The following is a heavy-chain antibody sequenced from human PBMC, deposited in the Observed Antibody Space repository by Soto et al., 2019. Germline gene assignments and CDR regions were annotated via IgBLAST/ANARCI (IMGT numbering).Heavy chain of an antibody. V-gene: IGHV2-5*02. Sequence: QITLKESGPTLVRPPQTLTLTCTFSGFSLTSGVGVGWIRQPPGKALEWLALIYWVDDKRYSPYLKNRLTITKDTSKNQVVLTMTNVGPVDTATYFCAHIDPEIVTVGGHGGFDYWGQGTLVTVSS. CDR1: GFSLTSGVG. J-gene: IGHJ4*02. CDR2: IYWVDDK. D-gene: IGHD5-12*01. CDR3: AHIDPEIVTVGGHGGFDY.